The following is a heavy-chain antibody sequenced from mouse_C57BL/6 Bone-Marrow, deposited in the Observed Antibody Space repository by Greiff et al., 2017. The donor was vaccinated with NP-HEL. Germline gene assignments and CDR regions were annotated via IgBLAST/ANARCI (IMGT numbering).Heavy chain of an antibody. Sequence: DVQLQQSGPELVKPGASVKISCKASGYTFTDYYMNWVKQSHGKSLEWIGDINPNNGGTSYNQKFKGKATLTVDKSSSTAYMELRSLTSEDSAVYYCARYGSSSLYYFDYWGQGTTLTVSS. J-gene: IGHJ2*01. CDR2: INPNNGGT. CDR1: GYTFTDYY. CDR3: ARYGSSSLYYFDY. D-gene: IGHD1-1*01. V-gene: IGHV1-26*01.